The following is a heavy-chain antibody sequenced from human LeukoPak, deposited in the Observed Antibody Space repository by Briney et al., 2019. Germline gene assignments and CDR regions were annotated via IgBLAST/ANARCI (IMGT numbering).Heavy chain of an antibody. Sequence: GGSLKLSCAASGFTFSGSVMHWVRQPSGKGLEWVGRIRSKTNNDATAYAASVKGRFTIYRDDSKNVAYLQMNSLKIEDTAVYFCTRRAYCGDDCYSGLDYWGQGTLATVSS. CDR2: IRSKTNNDAT. D-gene: IGHD2-21*02. CDR3: TRRAYCGDDCYSGLDY. J-gene: IGHJ4*02. CDR1: GFTFSGSV. V-gene: IGHV3-73*01.